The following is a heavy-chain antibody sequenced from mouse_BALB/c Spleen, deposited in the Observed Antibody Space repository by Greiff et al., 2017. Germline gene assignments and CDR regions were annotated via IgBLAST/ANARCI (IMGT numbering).Heavy chain of an antibody. CDR3: ARLYYDYDGFAY. Sequence: EVKLQESGPDLVKPSQSLSLTCTVTGYSITSGYSWHWIRQFPGNKLEWMGYIHYSGSTNYNPSLKSRISITRDTSKNQFFLQLNSVTTEDTATYYCARLYYDYDGFAYWGQETLVTVSA. CDR2: IHYSGST. J-gene: IGHJ3*01. V-gene: IGHV3-1*02. D-gene: IGHD2-4*01. CDR1: GYSITSGYS.